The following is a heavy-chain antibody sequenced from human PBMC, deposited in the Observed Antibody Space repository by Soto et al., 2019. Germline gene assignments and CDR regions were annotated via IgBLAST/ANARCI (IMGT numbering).Heavy chain of an antibody. CDR1: GYTYNAYG. CDR3: ARIMEQQMVRPFDY. V-gene: IGHV1-18*01. D-gene: IGHD6-13*01. Sequence: ASVKVSCKASGYTYNAYGFSWVRQALGQGLEWMGWISAYDGGTYYAQKVQGRVTMTTDTSTSTAYMELRSLTSDDTAVYYCARIMEQQMVRPFDYWGQGTLVTVSS. J-gene: IGHJ4*02. CDR2: ISAYDGGT.